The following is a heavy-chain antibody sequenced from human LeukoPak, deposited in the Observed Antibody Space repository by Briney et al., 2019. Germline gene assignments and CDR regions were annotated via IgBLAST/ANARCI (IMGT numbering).Heavy chain of an antibody. CDR3: ASNRGSYYYYMDV. V-gene: IGHV5-51*01. J-gene: IGHJ6*03. Sequence: GESLKISCKGSGYSFTSYWIGRVRQMPGKGLEWMGIIYPGDSDTRYSPSFQGQVTLSADKSISTAYLQWSSLKASDTAMYYCASNRGSYYYYMDVWGKGTTVTVSS. D-gene: IGHD1-26*01. CDR1: GYSFTSYW. CDR2: IYPGDSDT.